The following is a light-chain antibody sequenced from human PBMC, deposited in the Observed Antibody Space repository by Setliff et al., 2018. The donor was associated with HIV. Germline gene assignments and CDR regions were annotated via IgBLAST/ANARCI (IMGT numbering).Light chain of an antibody. CDR2: DVT. V-gene: IGLV2-11*01. J-gene: IGLJ1*01. CDR3: CSYAGSAYV. Sequence: QSVLTQPRSVSGSPGQSVTISCTGTSSDVGGYNYVSWYQQHPGKAPKLTIYDVTKRPSGVPDRFSGSKSGNTASLTISGLQAEDEADYYCCSYAGSAYVFGTGTKVTV. CDR1: SSDVGGYNY.